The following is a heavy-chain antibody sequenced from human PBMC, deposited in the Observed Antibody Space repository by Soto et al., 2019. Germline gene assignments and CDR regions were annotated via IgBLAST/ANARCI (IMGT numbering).Heavy chain of an antibody. V-gene: IGHV1-69*13. D-gene: IGHD2-2*01. CDR2: IIPIFGTA. J-gene: IGHJ4*02. Sequence: ASVKVSCKASGGTFSSYAIGWVRQAPGQGLEWMGGIIPIFGTANYAQKFQGRVTITADESTSTAYMELSSLRSEDTAVYYCASDYCSSTSCYSRAFDYWGQGTLVTVSS. CDR1: GGTFSSYA. CDR3: ASDYCSSTSCYSRAFDY.